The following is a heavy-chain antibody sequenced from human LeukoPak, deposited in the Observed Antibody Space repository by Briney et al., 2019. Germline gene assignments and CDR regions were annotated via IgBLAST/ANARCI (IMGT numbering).Heavy chain of an antibody. CDR2: IYYSGST. V-gene: IGHV4-59*04. D-gene: IGHD1-26*01. CDR3: ARGRPYSGGYHLDY. CDR1: GGSISSYY. Sequence: SETLSLTCTVSGGSISSYYWSWIRQPPGKGLEWIGYIYYSGSTYYNPSLKSRVTMSVDTSKNQFFLKLNSVTAADTAVYYCARGRPYSGGYHLDYWGQGTLVTVSA. J-gene: IGHJ4*02.